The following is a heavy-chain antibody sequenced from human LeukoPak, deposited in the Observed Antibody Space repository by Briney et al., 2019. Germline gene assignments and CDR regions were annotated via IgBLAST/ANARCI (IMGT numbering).Heavy chain of an antibody. CDR2: IYYSGST. J-gene: IGHJ4*02. V-gene: IGHV4-39*01. Sequence: SETLSLTCAVSGGSISSYYWGWIRQPPGKGLEWIGSIYYSGSTYYNPSLKSRVTISVDTSKNQFSLKLSSVTAADTAVYYCARTGYSSSWLNVDYWGQGTLVTVSS. CDR1: GGSISSYY. D-gene: IGHD6-13*01. CDR3: ARTGYSSSWLNVDY.